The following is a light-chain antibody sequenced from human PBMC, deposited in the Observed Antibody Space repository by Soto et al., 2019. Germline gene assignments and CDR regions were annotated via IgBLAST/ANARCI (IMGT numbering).Light chain of an antibody. CDR2: GAS. CDR3: QQYNNWPPPYT. J-gene: IGKJ2*01. Sequence: EIVMTQSPATLSVSPGERATLSCRASQSVSSNLAWYQQKPGQAPRLLIYGASTRATGIPARFSGSGSGTEVPLTINSLASGDFAVYYCQQYNNWPPPYTFGQGTKLEIK. CDR1: QSVSSN. V-gene: IGKV3-15*01.